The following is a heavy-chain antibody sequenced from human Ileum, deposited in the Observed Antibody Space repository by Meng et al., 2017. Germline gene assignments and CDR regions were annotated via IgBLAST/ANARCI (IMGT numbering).Heavy chain of an antibody. Sequence: SETLSLTCAVSGYSISNGYYWAWIRQPPGKGLEWIGSIYHTGITYYNPSLKSRVTISVDTSKNQFSLNLTSVTAADTAVYYCATDLRWGLNRFDPWGQGTLVTVSS. J-gene: IGHJ5*02. V-gene: IGHV4-38-2*02. CDR1: GYSISNGYY. D-gene: IGHD2-21*02. CDR3: ATDLRWGLNRFDP. CDR2: IYHTGIT.